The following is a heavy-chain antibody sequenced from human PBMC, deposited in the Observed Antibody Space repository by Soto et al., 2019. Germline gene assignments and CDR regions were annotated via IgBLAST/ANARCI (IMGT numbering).Heavy chain of an antibody. Sequence: SETLSLTCTVSGGSISSGDYYWSWIRQPPGKGLEWIGYIYYSGSTYYNPSLKSRVTISVDTSKNQFSLKLSSVTAADTAVYYCARGVTIFGVVGFDPWGQGTLVTVSS. J-gene: IGHJ5*02. CDR3: ARGVTIFGVVGFDP. CDR2: IYYSGST. V-gene: IGHV4-30-4*01. D-gene: IGHD3-3*01. CDR1: GGSISSGDYY.